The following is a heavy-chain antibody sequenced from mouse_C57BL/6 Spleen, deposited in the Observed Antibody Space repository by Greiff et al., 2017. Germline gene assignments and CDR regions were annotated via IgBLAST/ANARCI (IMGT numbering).Heavy chain of an antibody. CDR3: ARSDSNYYFDY. Sequence: VQVVESGAELVKPGASVKISCKASGYAFSSYWMNWVKQRPGKGLEWIGQIYPGDGDTNYNGKFKGKATLTADKSSSIAYMQLSSLTSEDSAVYFCARSDSNYYFDYWGQGTTLTVSS. D-gene: IGHD2-5*01. CDR2: IYPGDGDT. J-gene: IGHJ2*01. CDR1: GYAFSSYW. V-gene: IGHV1-80*01.